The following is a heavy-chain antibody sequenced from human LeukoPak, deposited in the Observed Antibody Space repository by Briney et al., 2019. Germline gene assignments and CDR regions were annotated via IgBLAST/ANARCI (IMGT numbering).Heavy chain of an antibody. D-gene: IGHD1-26*01. Sequence: SETLSLTCTVSGGSIRTPTYYWGWIRQPHGKGLEWIASSYYSGTTYYNTSLRSRLTTFVDTSNNQFYMNLSSVTAADTGVYYCARHHSGSSYFDLWGQGILVTVSS. CDR2: SYYSGTT. V-gene: IGHV4-39*01. CDR3: ARHHSGSSYFDL. J-gene: IGHJ4*02. CDR1: GGSIRTPTYY.